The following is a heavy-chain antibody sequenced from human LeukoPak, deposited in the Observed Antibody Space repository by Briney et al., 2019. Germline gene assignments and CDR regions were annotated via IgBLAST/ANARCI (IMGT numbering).Heavy chain of an antibody. CDR3: ARLNKPGWFDP. CDR1: GGSISSYY. V-gene: IGHV4-4*07. D-gene: IGHD1-14*01. Sequence: SETLSLTCTVSGGSISSYYWSWIRQPAGKGLEWIGRIYTSESPTYNPSLKSRVTMSLDTSKNQFSLKLSSVTAADTAVYYCARLNKPGWFDPWGQGTLVTVSS. CDR2: IYTSESP. J-gene: IGHJ5*02.